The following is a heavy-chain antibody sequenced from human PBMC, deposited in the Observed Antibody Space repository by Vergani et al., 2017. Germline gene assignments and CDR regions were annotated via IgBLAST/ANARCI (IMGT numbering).Heavy chain of an antibody. CDR2: INHSGST. CDR1: GGSFSGYY. D-gene: IGHD3-10*01. CDR3: ARGGRMVRGVINWFYP. Sequence: QVQLQQWGAGLLKPSETLSLICAVYGGSFSGYYWSWIRQPPGKGLEWIGEINHSGSTNYNPSLKSRVTISVDTSKNQFSLKLSSVTAADTAVYYCARGGRMVRGVINWFYPWGQGTLVTVSS. V-gene: IGHV4-34*01. J-gene: IGHJ5*02.